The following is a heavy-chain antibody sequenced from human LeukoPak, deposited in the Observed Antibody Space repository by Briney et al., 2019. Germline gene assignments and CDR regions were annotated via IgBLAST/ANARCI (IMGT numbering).Heavy chain of an antibody. Sequence: PSETLSLTCTVSGGSISSYYWSWIRQPAGKGLEWIGRIYTSGSTNYNPSLKSRVTMSVDTFKNQFSLKLSSVTAADTAVYYCAGLLTSPNWFDPWGQGTLVTVSS. V-gene: IGHV4-4*07. CDR1: GGSISSYY. CDR3: AGLLTSPNWFDP. D-gene: IGHD2-15*01. CDR2: IYTSGST. J-gene: IGHJ5*02.